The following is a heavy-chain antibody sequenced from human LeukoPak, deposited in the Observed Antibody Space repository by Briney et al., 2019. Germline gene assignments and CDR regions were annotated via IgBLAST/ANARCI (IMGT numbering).Heavy chain of an antibody. Sequence: GGSLRLSCAASGFTFGNYAMSWVRQAPGKGLEWVSTISGSGGNTYYADSVKGRFTISRDNSKNTLYLQMNSLRAEDTAVYYCAKDLDILTGLYYYYAMDVWGQGTTVTVSS. J-gene: IGHJ6*02. CDR2: ISGSGGNT. CDR1: GFTFGNYA. CDR3: AKDLDILTGLYYYYAMDV. V-gene: IGHV3-23*01. D-gene: IGHD3-9*01.